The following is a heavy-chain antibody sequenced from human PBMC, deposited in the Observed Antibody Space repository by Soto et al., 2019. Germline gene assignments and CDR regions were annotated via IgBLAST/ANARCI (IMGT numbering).Heavy chain of an antibody. J-gene: IGHJ4*02. D-gene: IGHD1-26*01. V-gene: IGHV3-30*18. CDR1: GFTFSSYA. Sequence: QVQAVESGGGVVQPGRSLRLSCVVSGFTFSSYAMHWVRQAPGKGLEWVAVISYDGSNKYYADSVKGRFNISRDNSKNTLYLQMNSLRSEDTAVYYCAKTARYSGSYLDYWGQGTLVTVSS. CDR3: AKTARYSGSYLDY. CDR2: ISYDGSNK.